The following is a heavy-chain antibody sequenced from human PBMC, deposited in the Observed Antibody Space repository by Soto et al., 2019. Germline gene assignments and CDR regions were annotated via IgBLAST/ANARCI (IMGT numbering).Heavy chain of an antibody. V-gene: IGHV1-18*04. CDR3: ASDERVTCTGTNCYYFDY. CDR1: GYTFTRYG. J-gene: IGHJ4*02. D-gene: IGHD2-2*01. CDR2: ASANNDNT. Sequence: QVQLVQSGTEVKEPGASVKVTCKASGYTFTRYGISWVRQAPGQGLEWMACASANNDNTNYAEKVQGRVTLTTDTSTGTAYMELRSLRSDDPAVYYCASDERVTCTGTNCYYFDYWGQGTLVPVSS.